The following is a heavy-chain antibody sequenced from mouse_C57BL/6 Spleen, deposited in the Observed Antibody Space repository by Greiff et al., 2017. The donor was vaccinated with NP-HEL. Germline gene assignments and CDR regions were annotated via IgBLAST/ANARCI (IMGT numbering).Heavy chain of an antibody. CDR2: INPNNGGT. Sequence: EVQLQQSGPELVKPGASVKISCKASGYTFTDYYMNWVKQSHGKSLEWIGDINPNNGGTSYNQKFKGKAKLTVDKSSSTAYMELRSLTSEDSAVYYCAREGGLDAMDYWGQGTSVTVSS. CDR3: AREGGLDAMDY. J-gene: IGHJ4*01. D-gene: IGHD2-4*01. CDR1: GYTFTDYY. V-gene: IGHV1-26*01.